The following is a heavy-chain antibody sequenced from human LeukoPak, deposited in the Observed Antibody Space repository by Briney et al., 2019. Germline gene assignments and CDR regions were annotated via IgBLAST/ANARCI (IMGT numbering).Heavy chain of an antibody. CDR1: GFTFSSYA. J-gene: IGHJ4*02. CDR2: ISGSGGST. V-gene: IGHV3-23*01. D-gene: IGHD3-9*01. CDR3: AKKFYDILTSRGNCFDY. Sequence: GGSLRLSCAASGFTFSSYAMSWVRQAPGKGLEWVSAISGSGGSTYYADSVKGRFTISRDNSKNTLYLQMNSLRAEDTAVYYCAKKFYDILTSRGNCFDYWGQGTLVTVSS.